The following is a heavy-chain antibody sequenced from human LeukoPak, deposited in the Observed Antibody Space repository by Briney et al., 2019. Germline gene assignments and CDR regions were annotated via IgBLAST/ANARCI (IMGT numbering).Heavy chain of an antibody. D-gene: IGHD2-2*01. V-gene: IGHV4-59*11. CDR2: ISSIGST. Sequence: SETLSLTCSVSDDSFSTHYWTWIRQPPGKGLEWIGYISSIGSTNYNPSLKSRVTISVDTSKKQFSLKMTSVTAADTAVYYCARDLGIVPAARYYMDVWGKGTTVTVSS. CDR1: DDSFSTHY. CDR3: ARDLGIVPAARYYMDV. J-gene: IGHJ6*03.